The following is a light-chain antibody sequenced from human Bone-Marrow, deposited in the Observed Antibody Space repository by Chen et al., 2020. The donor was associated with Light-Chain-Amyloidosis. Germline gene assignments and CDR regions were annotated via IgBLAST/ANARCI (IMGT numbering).Light chain of an antibody. Sequence: SYVLTQPSSVSVAPGQTATIACGGNNIGSTSVHWYQQTPGQAPLLVVYDDSDRPSGIPERVSGANSGHTATLTSSRVEAGDEADDCCQVWDRSSDRPVLGGGTKLTVL. J-gene: IGLJ3*02. CDR2: DDS. V-gene: IGLV3-21*02. CDR3: QVWDRSSDRPV. CDR1: NIGSTS.